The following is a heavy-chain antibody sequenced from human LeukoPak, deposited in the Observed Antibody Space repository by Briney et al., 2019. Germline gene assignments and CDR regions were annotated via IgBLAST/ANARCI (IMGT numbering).Heavy chain of an antibody. CDR2: IYYSGST. CDR3: ARGNSYGTGGFGEIDY. D-gene: IGHD5-18*01. Sequence: SETLSLTCTVSGGSISSYCWSWIRQPPGKGLEWIGYIYYSGSTNYNPSLKSRVTISVDTSKNQFSLKLSSVTAADTAVYYCARGNSYGTGGFGEIDYWGQGTLVTVSS. V-gene: IGHV4-59*01. J-gene: IGHJ4*02. CDR1: GGSISSYC.